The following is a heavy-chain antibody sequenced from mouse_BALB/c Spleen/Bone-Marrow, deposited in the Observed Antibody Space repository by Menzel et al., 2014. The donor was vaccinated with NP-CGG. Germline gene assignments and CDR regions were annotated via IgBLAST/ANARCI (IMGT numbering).Heavy chain of an antibody. CDR1: GFDFSSYW. Sequence: EVQLVESGGGLVQPGGSLKLSCAASGFDFSSYWMSWVRQAPGKGLEWIGEINPDSNTINYTPSLKDKFIISRDNAKNTLYLQMSKVRSEDTALYYRARHGYYGWFAYWGQGTLVTVSA. CDR3: ARHGYYGWFAY. J-gene: IGHJ3*01. D-gene: IGHD2-3*01. CDR2: INPDSNTI. V-gene: IGHV4-1*02.